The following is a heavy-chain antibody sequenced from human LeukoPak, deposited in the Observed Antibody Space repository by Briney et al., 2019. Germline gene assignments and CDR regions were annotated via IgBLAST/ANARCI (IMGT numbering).Heavy chain of an antibody. CDR3: ARRPYYYYYMDV. Sequence: SETLSLTCAVSGYSISTDYYWGWIRQPPGKGLEWIGSIYHSGSAYYNPSLESRVTISIDTSKYQFSLKLSSVTAADTAVYYCARRPYYYYYMDVWGTGTTVTVSS. CDR1: GYSISTDYY. J-gene: IGHJ6*03. V-gene: IGHV4-38-2*01. CDR2: IYHSGSA.